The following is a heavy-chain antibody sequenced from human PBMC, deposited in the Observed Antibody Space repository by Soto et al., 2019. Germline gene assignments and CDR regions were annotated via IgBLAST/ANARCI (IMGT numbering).Heavy chain of an antibody. CDR1: GFTFSSYA. CDR2: ISGSGGST. Sequence: PGGSLRLSCAASGFTFSSYAMSWVRQAPGKGLEWVSAISGSGGSTYYADSVKGRFTISRDNSKNTLYLQMNSLRAEDTAVYYCAQDRQQSLVPDAFDIWGQGTMLTVSS. CDR3: AQDRQQSLVPDAFDI. D-gene: IGHD6-19*01. J-gene: IGHJ3*02. V-gene: IGHV3-23*01.